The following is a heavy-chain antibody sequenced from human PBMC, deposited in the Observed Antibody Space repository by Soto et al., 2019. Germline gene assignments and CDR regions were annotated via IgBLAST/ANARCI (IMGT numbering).Heavy chain of an antibody. V-gene: IGHV3-23*01. J-gene: IGHJ4*02. Sequence: GGSLRLSCAASGVTFSSYAMIWVRQAPGKGLEWVSAISGSGGSTYYADSVKGRFTISRDNSKNTLYLQMNSLRAEDTAVYYCAKARGHYYDSSGYLDYWGQGTLVTVSS. D-gene: IGHD3-22*01. CDR2: ISGSGGST. CDR1: GVTFSSYA. CDR3: AKARGHYYDSSGYLDY.